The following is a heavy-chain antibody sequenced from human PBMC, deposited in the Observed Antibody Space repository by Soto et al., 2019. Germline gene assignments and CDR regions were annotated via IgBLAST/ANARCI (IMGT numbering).Heavy chain of an antibody. D-gene: IGHD2-8*01. V-gene: IGHV3-23*01. Sequence: GGSLRLSCAASGFTFSSYAMGWVRQAPGKGLEWVSVISGSCGSTYYADSVKGRFTISRDNSKTTLYLQMNSLRAEDTAVYYCAKGQQVMVYAIPDWGQGTLVTVSS. J-gene: IGHJ4*02. CDR3: AKGQQVMVYAIPD. CDR2: ISGSCGST. CDR1: GFTFSSYA.